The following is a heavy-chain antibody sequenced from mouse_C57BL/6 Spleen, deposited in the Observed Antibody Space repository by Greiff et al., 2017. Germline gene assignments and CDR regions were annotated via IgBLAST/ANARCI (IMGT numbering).Heavy chain of an antibody. CDR3: AKEGLLRAMDY. V-gene: IGHV1-39*01. J-gene: IGHJ4*01. CDR2: LNPNYGTT. D-gene: IGHD1-1*01. Sequence: VQLQQSGPELVKPGASVKISCKASGYSFTDYNMNWVKQSNGKSLEWIGVLNPNYGTTSYNQKFKGKATLTVDQSSSTAYMQLNSLTSEDSAVYDWAKEGLLRAMDYWGQGTSVTVSS. CDR1: GYSFTDYN.